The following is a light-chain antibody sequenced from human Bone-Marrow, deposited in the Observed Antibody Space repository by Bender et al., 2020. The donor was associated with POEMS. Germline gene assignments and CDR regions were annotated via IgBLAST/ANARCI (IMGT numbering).Light chain of an antibody. J-gene: IGLJ2*01. CDR3: CSYAGSSDLVV. Sequence: QSALTQPASVSGSPGQSITISCTGTSSDVGSYNIVSWYQQHPGKAPKLMIYEGSKRPSGVSNRFSGSKSGNTASLTISGLQAEDEADYYCCSYAGSSDLVVFGGGTKLTVL. CDR1: SSDVGSYNI. V-gene: IGLV2-23*01. CDR2: EGS.